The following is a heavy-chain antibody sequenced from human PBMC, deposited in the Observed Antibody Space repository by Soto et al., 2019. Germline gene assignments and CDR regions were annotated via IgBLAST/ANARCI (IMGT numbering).Heavy chain of an antibody. D-gene: IGHD2-2*01. CDR2: IIPIFGTA. CDR1: GGTFSSYA. Sequence: VKVSCKASGGTFSSYAISWVRQAPGQGLEWMGGIIPIFGTANYAQKFQGRVTITADESTSTAYMELSSLRSEDTAVYYCARSMPPNIVVVPAAPWVYYYGMDVWGQGTTVTVSS. CDR3: ARSMPPNIVVVPAAPWVYYYGMDV. J-gene: IGHJ6*02. V-gene: IGHV1-69*01.